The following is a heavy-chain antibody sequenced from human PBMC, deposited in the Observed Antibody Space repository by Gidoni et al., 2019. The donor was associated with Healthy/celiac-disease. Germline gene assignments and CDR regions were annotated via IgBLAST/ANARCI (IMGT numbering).Heavy chain of an antibody. CDR2: ISYDGSNK. J-gene: IGHJ6*02. V-gene: IGHV3-30*18. D-gene: IGHD6-13*01. CDR3: AKDVTSSSWYARAYYYYGMDV. Sequence: QVQLVESGGGEVQPERSLRRYCAATGVTASSYGRHWVRQAPGKGLEWVAVISYDGSNKYYADSVKGRFTISRDNSKNTLYLQMNSLRAEDTAVYYCAKDVTSSSWYARAYYYYGMDVWGQGTTVTVSS. CDR1: GVTASSYG.